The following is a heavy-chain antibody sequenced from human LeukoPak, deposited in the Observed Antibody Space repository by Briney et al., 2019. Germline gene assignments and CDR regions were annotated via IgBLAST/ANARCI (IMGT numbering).Heavy chain of an antibody. J-gene: IGHJ5*02. CDR1: GYTFTVYY. CDR2: INPNSGNT. Sequence: ASVTVSCTASGYTFTVYYMHWVRQAPGQGLEWMGWINPNSGNTNYAQKFQGRVTMTRDTSISTAYMELSRLKSDDTAVYYCARDLQGWFDPWGQGTLVTVSS. V-gene: IGHV1-2*02. CDR3: ARDLQGWFDP.